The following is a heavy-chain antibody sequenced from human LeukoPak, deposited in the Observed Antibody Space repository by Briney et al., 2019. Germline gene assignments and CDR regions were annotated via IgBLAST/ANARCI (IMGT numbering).Heavy chain of an antibody. CDR2: ISSSSSYI. D-gene: IGHD3-22*01. Sequence: KPGGSLRLSCAASGFTFSSYSMNWVRQAPGKGLEWVSSISSSSSYIYYADSVKGRFTISRDNAKNSLYLQMNSLRAEDTAVYYCARDLLYYDSSGYKPVDAFDIWGQGTMVTVSS. CDR1: GFTFSSYS. CDR3: ARDLLYYDSSGYKPVDAFDI. J-gene: IGHJ3*02. V-gene: IGHV3-21*01.